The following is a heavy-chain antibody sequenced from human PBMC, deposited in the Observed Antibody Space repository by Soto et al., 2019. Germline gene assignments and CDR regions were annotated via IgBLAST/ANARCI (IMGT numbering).Heavy chain of an antibody. Sequence: QVQLVQSGAEVKKPGSSVKVSCKASGGTFSSYAISWVRQAPGQGLEWMGGLIPIFGTANYAQKFQGRVTITADKSKSTAYMELRSLRSEDTAVYYCARRKGQLVPEVNWFDPWGQGALVTVAS. D-gene: IGHD6-6*01. CDR2: LIPIFGTA. V-gene: IGHV1-69*06. J-gene: IGHJ5*02. CDR3: ARRKGQLVPEVNWFDP. CDR1: GGTFSSYA.